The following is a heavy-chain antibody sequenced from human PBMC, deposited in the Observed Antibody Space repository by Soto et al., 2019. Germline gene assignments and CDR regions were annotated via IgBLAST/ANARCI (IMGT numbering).Heavy chain of an antibody. Sequence: LSLTCTVSGGSISSSSYYWGWIRQPPGKGLEWIGSIYYSGSTYYNPSLKSRVTISVDTSKNQFSLKLSSVTATDTAVYYCAKGGSGSYSNAFDLWCQGT. CDR2: IYYSGST. J-gene: IGHJ3*01. CDR3: AKGGSGSYSNAFDL. D-gene: IGHD3-10*01. CDR1: GGSISSSSYY. V-gene: IGHV4-39*01.